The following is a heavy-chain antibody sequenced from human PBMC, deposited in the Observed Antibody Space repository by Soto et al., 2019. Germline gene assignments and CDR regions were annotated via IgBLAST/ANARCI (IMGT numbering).Heavy chain of an antibody. CDR1: GLTISSNA. V-gene: IGHV3-23*01. J-gene: IGHJ4*02. CDR2: IRDNSGGT. Sequence: EVQLLESGGGLAQPGGSLRLSCAASGLTISSNAMSWVRQAPGKELEWVSMIRDNSGGTYYADSVKGRFTISRDNSRNTLYLQINSLRAEDTAVYYCAKDRGDGSGYPIFDYWGQGTLVTVSS. CDR3: AKDRGDGSGYPIFDY. D-gene: IGHD3-22*01.